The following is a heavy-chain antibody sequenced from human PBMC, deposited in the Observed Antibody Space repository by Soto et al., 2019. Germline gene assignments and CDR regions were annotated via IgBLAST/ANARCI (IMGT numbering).Heavy chain of an antibody. Sequence: SVKVSCTASGGTFSSYTISWVRQAPGQGLEWMGRIIPILGIANYAQKFQGRVTITADKSTSTAYMELSSLRSEDTAVYYCARAYCSGGSCYFRAFDIWGQGTMVTVSS. CDR3: ARAYCSGGSCYFRAFDI. CDR2: IIPILGIA. D-gene: IGHD2-15*01. V-gene: IGHV1-69*02. J-gene: IGHJ3*02. CDR1: GGTFSSYT.